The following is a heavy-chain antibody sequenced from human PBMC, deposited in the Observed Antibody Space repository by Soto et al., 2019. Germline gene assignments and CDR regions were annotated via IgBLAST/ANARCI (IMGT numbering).Heavy chain of an antibody. D-gene: IGHD3-3*01. Sequence: ETLSLTCAVSGGSISSSNWWSWVRQPPGKGLEWIGEIYHSGSTNYNPSLKSRVTISVDKSKNQFSLKLSSVTAADTAVYYCARDWAYYDFWSGPLGGMDVWGQGTTVTVSS. V-gene: IGHV4-4*02. CDR1: GGSISSSNW. CDR2: IYHSGST. J-gene: IGHJ6*02. CDR3: ARDWAYYDFWSGPLGGMDV.